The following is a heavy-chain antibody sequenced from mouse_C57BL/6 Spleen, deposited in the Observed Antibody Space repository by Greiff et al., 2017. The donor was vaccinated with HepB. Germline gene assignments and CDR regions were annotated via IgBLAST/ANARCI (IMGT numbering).Heavy chain of an antibody. CDR3: ARIYGSSWYFDV. V-gene: IGHV1-52*01. CDR1: GYTFTSYW. J-gene: IGHJ1*03. CDR2: IDPSGSET. D-gene: IGHD1-1*01. Sequence: QVQLQQPGAELVRPGSSVKLSCKASGYTFTSYWMHWVKQRPIQGLEWIGNIDPSGSETHYNQKFKDKATLTVDKSSSTSYMQLSSLTSEDSAVYYCARIYGSSWYFDVWGTGTTVTVSS.